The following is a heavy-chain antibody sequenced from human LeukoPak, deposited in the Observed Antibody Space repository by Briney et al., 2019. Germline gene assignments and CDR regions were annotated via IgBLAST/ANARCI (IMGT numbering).Heavy chain of an antibody. Sequence: SETLSLTCTVSGGSISSSSYYWGWIRQPPGKGLEWIGSIYYSGSTYYNPSLKSRVTISVDTSKNQFSLKLSSVTAADTAVYYCARHGPRYSSSDWFDPWGQGTLVTVSS. CDR1: GGSISSSSYY. CDR3: ARHGPRYSSSDWFDP. V-gene: IGHV4-39*01. CDR2: IYYSGST. D-gene: IGHD6-13*01. J-gene: IGHJ5*02.